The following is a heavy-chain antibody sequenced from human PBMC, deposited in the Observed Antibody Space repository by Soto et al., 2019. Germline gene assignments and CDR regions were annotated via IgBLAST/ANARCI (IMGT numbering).Heavy chain of an antibody. D-gene: IGHD2-15*01. Sequence: EVQLVESGGGLVQPGGSLRLSCAASGFTFSTYSMNWVRQAPGKGLEWLSYISSSGSTIYYADSMKGRFTISRDNAKNSLYLQMNSLRAEDAAVYYGARETPDPKTKYFDYWGQGTLVTVSS. J-gene: IGHJ4*02. CDR1: GFTFSTYS. V-gene: IGHV3-48*01. CDR3: ARETPDPKTKYFDY. CDR2: ISSSGSTI.